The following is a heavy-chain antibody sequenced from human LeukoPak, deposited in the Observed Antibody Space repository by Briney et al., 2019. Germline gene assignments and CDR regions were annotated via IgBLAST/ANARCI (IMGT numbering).Heavy chain of an antibody. J-gene: IGHJ4*02. D-gene: IGHD1-26*01. CDR2: IYWNDEK. Sequence: SGPTLVNPTPPLTLTFTFSGFSLSTSGVGVGWIRQPPVKALEWLAVIYWNDEKRYNPSRKSRRTITKENSKNQVGLTMTNMDPVDTATCYCAHRQEGGSHRFDYWGQGTLVTVSS. V-gene: IGHV2-5*01. CDR3: AHRQEGGSHRFDY. CDR1: GFSLSTSGVG.